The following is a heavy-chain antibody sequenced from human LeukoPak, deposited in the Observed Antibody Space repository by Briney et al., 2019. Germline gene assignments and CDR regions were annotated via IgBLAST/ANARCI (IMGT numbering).Heavy chain of an antibody. J-gene: IGHJ4*02. CDR2: ISGSGGST. D-gene: IGHD6-19*01. CDR3: AKVHRIAVAVFDY. Sequence: PGGSLRLSCAASGFTFSSYAMSWVRQAPGKGLEWVSAISGSGGSTYYADSVKGRFTISRDNSKNTLYLQMNSLRAEGTAVYYCAKVHRIAVAVFDYWGQGTLVTVSS. CDR1: GFTFSSYA. V-gene: IGHV3-23*01.